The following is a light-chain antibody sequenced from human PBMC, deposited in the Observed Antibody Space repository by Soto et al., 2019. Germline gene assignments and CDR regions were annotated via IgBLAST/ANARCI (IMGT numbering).Light chain of an antibody. Sequence: EIVLTQSPGTLSLSPGERATLSCRASQRVSSSYLAWYQQRPGQAPSLLIYGASNRATGIPDRFSGSGSGTEFTLTISRLEPVDIAVYYCQQYGSSPYTFGQGTKLEIK. CDR3: QQYGSSPYT. CDR1: QRVSSSY. CDR2: GAS. J-gene: IGKJ2*01. V-gene: IGKV3-20*01.